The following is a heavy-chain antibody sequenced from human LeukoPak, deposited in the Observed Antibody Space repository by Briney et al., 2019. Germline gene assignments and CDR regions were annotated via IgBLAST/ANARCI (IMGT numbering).Heavy chain of an antibody. J-gene: IGHJ4*02. CDR1: GFTFRSHW. CDR3: ARGPGGFCSVTSCYTDY. CDR2: IKQDGSET. D-gene: IGHD2-2*02. V-gene: IGHV3-7*03. Sequence: GGSLRLSCAASGFTFRSHWMSWVRQAPGRGLEWVANIKQDGSETYYADSVKGRFTISRDNAKNTLYVQMNSLRAADTAIYYCARGPGGFCSVTSCYTDYWGEGALVTVSS.